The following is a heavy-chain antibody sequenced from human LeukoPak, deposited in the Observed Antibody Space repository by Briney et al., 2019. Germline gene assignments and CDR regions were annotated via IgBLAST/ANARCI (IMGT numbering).Heavy chain of an antibody. V-gene: IGHV4-38-2*02. Sequence: SETLSLTCTVSGYSISSGYYWGWIRQPPGKGLEWIGEINHSGSTNYNPSLKSRVTISVDTSNNQFSLKLSSVTAADTAVYYCARQVYYYDLLDYWGQGTLVTVSS. D-gene: IGHD3-22*01. J-gene: IGHJ4*02. CDR1: GYSISSGYY. CDR3: ARQVYYYDLLDY. CDR2: INHSGST.